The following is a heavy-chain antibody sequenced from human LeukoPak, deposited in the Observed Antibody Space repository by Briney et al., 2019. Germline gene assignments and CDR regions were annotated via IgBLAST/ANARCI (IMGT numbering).Heavy chain of an antibody. J-gene: IGHJ4*02. CDR2: IYTSGST. CDR1: GGSISSYY. Sequence: SETLSLTCTVSGGSISSYYWSWIRQPPGKGLEWIGYIYTSGSTNYNPSLKSRVTISVDTSKNRFSLKLSSVTAADTAVYYCARLGYSGSLYYFDYWGQGTLVTVSS. CDR3: ARLGYSGSLYYFDY. V-gene: IGHV4-4*09. D-gene: IGHD1-26*01.